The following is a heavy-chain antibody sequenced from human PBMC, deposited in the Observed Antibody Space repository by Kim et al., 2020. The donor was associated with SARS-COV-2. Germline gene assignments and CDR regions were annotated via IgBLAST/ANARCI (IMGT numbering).Heavy chain of an antibody. D-gene: IGHD6-19*01. J-gene: IGHJ6*02. V-gene: IGHV1-3*01. CDR3: AREGGSGWYSYGMDV. Sequence: QRFLGRVAITRDTSASTAYMELSSLRSEDTAVYYCAREGGSGWYSYGMDVWGQGTTVTVSS.